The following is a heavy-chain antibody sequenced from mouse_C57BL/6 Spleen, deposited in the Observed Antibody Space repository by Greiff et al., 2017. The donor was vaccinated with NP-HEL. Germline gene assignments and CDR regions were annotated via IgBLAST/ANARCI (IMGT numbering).Heavy chain of an antibody. CDR2: IYPGDGDT. CDR1: GYAFSSSW. Sequence: VQGVESGPELVKPGASVKISCKASGYAFSSSWMNWVKQRPGKGLEWIGRIYPGDGDTNYNGKFKGKATLTADKSSSTAYMQRSSLTSEDSAVYCCEVMGFAYWGQGTLVTVSA. V-gene: IGHV1-82*01. D-gene: IGHD1-1*02. J-gene: IGHJ3*01. CDR3: EVMGFAY.